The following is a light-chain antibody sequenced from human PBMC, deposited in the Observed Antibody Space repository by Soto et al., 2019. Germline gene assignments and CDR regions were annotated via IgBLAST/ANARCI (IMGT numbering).Light chain of an antibody. Sequence: DIQMTQSPSTLSASVGDRVTITCRASENIGAWLAWYQQKPGKAPKLLIYKASSLESGVPSRFSGGGSGTEFTLTISSLQPDDFATYYCQHYNSYSEAFGQGTKVDIK. CDR2: KAS. J-gene: IGKJ1*01. CDR3: QHYNSYSEA. V-gene: IGKV1-5*03. CDR1: ENIGAW.